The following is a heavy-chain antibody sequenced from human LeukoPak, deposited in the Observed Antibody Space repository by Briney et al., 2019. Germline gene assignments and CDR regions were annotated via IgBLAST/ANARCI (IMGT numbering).Heavy chain of an antibody. CDR1: GFTFGSYW. CDR3: ARSRSRGYFDY. D-gene: IGHD1-26*01. CDR2: IKEDGSEK. V-gene: IGHV3-7*01. Sequence: GESLKISCAASGFTFGSYWMSWVRQAPGKGLEWVANIKEDGSEKYYVDSVKGRFTISRDNAKNSLYMQMNSLRAEDTAVYYCARSRSRGYFDYWGQGTLVTVSS. J-gene: IGHJ4*02.